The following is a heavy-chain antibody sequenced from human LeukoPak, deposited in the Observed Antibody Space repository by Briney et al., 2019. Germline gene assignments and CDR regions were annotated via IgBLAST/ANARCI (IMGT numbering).Heavy chain of an antibody. CDR1: RASINNYH. CDR2: ISYSGSN. V-gene: IGHV4-59*01. D-gene: IGHD6-6*01. CDR3: ARHSRRLGAARTLGS. J-gene: IGHJ4*02. Sequence: SETLSLTCTVSRASINNYHWSWIRQPPGKGLEWIGTISYSGSNNYNTSLKSRVSFSEDTSKNYFSLNLTSVTVADTAVYYCARHSRRLGAARTLGSWGLGTLVVVS.